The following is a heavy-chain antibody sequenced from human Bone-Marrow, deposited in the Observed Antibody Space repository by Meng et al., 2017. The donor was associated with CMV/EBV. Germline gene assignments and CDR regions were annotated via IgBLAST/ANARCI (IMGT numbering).Heavy chain of an antibody. J-gene: IGHJ6*02. CDR3: AREGRYCSGGSCYSGGYYYYGMAV. CDR1: GYTFTGYY. V-gene: IGHV1-2*02. CDR2: INPSSGGT. Sequence: ASVKVSCKASGYTFTGYYMHWVRQAPGQGLEWMGWINPSSGGTNYAQKFQGRVTMTRDTSISTAYMELSRLRSDDTAVYYCAREGRYCSGGSCYSGGYYYYGMAVWGQGTTVTVSS. D-gene: IGHD2-15*01.